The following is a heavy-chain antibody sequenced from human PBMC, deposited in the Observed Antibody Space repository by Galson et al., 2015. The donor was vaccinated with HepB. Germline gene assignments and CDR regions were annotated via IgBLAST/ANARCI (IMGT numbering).Heavy chain of an antibody. CDR3: ARDSIIDP. J-gene: IGHJ5*02. Sequence: SLRLSCAASGFTFSTFKMNWVRQTPGKGLEWVSFISASSTTTFYADSVRGRFTISRDNAKNSLYLQMNSLRVEDTAVYYCARDSIIDPWGQGTLVTVSS. D-gene: IGHD2/OR15-2a*01. CDR2: ISASSTTT. CDR1: GFTFSTFK. V-gene: IGHV3-48*01.